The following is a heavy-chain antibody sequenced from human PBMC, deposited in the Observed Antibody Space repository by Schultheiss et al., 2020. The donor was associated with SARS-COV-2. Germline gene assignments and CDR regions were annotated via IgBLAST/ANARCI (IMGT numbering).Heavy chain of an antibody. CDR3: AKGHSALGYSTGWFLDY. CDR2: ISYDGSNK. CDR1: GFTFSSYS. J-gene: IGHJ4*02. V-gene: IGHV3-30*18. Sequence: GGSLRLSCAASGFTFSSYSMNWVRQAPGKGLEWVAVISYDGSNKYYADSVKGRFTISRDNSKNTLYLQMNSLRAEDTAVYYCAKGHSALGYSTGWFLDYWGQGTLVTVSS. D-gene: IGHD6-19*01.